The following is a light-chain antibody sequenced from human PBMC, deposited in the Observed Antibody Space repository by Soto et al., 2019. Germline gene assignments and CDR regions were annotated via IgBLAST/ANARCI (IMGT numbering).Light chain of an antibody. CDR1: SSDVGAYNY. CDR2: DVT. J-gene: IGLJ1*01. Sequence: QSALTQPRSVSGSPGQSVTISCTGTSSDVGAYNYVSWYQQHPGRAPSLLIYDVTKRPSGVPDRFSGSKSANTASLTISGLQAEDEADYFCCSYAGANLVVCGTGTKLTVL. V-gene: IGLV2-11*01. CDR3: CSYAGANLVV.